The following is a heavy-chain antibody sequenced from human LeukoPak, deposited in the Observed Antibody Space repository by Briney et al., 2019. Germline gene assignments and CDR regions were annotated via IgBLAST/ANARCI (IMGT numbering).Heavy chain of an antibody. Sequence: LETLSVSCAVSGGSFSGYYWSWIRQPPGKGLEWMGEINHIGSTNYNPSLKSRVTISVDTSKNQFSLKLSSVTAADTAVYYCARGGRLRFLEWPIRGWYGMDVWGQGTTVTVSS. CDR2: INHIGST. CDR3: ARGGRLRFLEWPIRGWYGMDV. V-gene: IGHV4-34*01. CDR1: GGSFSGYY. J-gene: IGHJ6*02. D-gene: IGHD3-3*01.